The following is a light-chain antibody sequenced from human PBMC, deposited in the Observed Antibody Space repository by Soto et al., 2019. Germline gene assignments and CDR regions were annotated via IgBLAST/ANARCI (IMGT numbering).Light chain of an antibody. CDR2: CAS. V-gene: IGKV3-20*01. J-gene: IGKJ4*01. CDR1: QTVSITY. Sequence: PGESATLSCRASQTVSITYLTWYQQKPGQAPRLLIFCASKRATGIPDRFSGSGYGTNLTLTINRLEHEGFPANYGQQYGSSLSFSGGTKVDI. CDR3: QQYGSSLS.